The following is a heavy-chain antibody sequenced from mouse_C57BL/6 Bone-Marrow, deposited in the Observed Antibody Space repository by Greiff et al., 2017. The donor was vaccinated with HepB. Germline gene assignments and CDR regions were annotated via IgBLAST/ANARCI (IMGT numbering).Heavy chain of an antibody. Sequence: QVQLQQPGAELVKPGASVKMSCKASGYTFTSYWITWVKQRPGQGLEWIGDIYPGSGSTNYNEKFKSKATLTVDTSSSKAYMQLSSLTSEDSAVYYCAYYSNPYAMDYWGQGTSVTVSS. CDR2: IYPGSGST. D-gene: IGHD2-5*01. J-gene: IGHJ4*01. V-gene: IGHV1-55*01. CDR3: AYYSNPYAMDY. CDR1: GYTFTSYW.